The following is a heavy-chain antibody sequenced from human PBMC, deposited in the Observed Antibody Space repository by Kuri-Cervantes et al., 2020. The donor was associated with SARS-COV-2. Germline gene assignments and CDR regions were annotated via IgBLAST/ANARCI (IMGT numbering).Heavy chain of an antibody. D-gene: IGHD3-10*02. CDR2: ITDEGADT. J-gene: IGHJ4*03. CDR3: VKCSAXXHPCYLDY. Sequence: GGSLRLXCAGSGFTXSSFAMAWVRXAPGKGLEWXSDITDEGADTYFADSVKGRFTISRDNSXYSLTLQMSSLRAEDTAXXYCVKCSAXXHPCYLDYWGQGTLVTVSS. V-gene: IGHV3-23*01. CDR1: GFTXSSFA.